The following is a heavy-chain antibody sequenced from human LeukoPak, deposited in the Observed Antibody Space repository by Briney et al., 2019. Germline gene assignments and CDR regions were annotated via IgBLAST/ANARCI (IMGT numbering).Heavy chain of an antibody. V-gene: IGHV4-4*02. CDR3: ARGLPQGWFDP. CDR1: GGSISSSNW. Sequence: SETLSLTCAVSGGSISSSNWWSWVRQPPGKGLEWIGEIYHSGSTNYNPSLKSRVTISVDTSKNQFSLKLSSVTAADTAVYYCARGLPQGWFDPWGQGTLVTVSS. CDR2: IYHSGST. J-gene: IGHJ5*02.